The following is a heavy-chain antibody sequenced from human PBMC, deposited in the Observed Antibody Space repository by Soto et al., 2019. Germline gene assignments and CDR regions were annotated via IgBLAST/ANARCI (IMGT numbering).Heavy chain of an antibody. V-gene: IGHV4-4*07. Sequence: SETLSLTCTVSGGSVTSNYWTWIRQPAGKGLEWIGRMYISGTTDYNPSLRGRATMSVDTSKNQFSLTLTSVTAADTAVYYCARERAAPSWIDPWGRGTLVTGSS. J-gene: IGHJ5*02. CDR2: MYISGTT. CDR1: GGSVTSNY. D-gene: IGHD6-6*01. CDR3: ARERAAPSWIDP.